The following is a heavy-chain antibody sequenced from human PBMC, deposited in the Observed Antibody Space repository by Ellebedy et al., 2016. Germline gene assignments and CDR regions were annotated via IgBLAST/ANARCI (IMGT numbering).Heavy chain of an antibody. D-gene: IGHD3-3*01. CDR1: GASINSNTYY. J-gene: IGHJ5*02. V-gene: IGHV4-39*01. CDR3: AKLLFSGGT. Sequence: GSLRLXXTVSGASINSNTYYWGWIRQPPGKGLEWIGSRYYTGSTFYNPSLKGRVTISVDESKNQFSVRLTSVTAADTAVYYCAKLLFSGGTWGQGTLVTVSS. CDR2: RYYTGST.